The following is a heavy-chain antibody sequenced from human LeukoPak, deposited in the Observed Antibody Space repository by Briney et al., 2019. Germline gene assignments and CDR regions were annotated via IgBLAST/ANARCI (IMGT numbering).Heavy chain of an antibody. V-gene: IGHV3-43*02. Sequence: GGSLRLSCVASGLNFDDSAMHWVRQAPGKGLEWVSLISGDGGSTFYADSVKGRFTISRDNAKNSLYLQMNSLRAEDTAVYFCARGFVYDSSGPYFDYWGQGTLVTVSS. CDR3: ARGFVYDSSGPYFDY. CDR2: ISGDGGST. CDR1: GLNFDDSA. J-gene: IGHJ4*02. D-gene: IGHD3-22*01.